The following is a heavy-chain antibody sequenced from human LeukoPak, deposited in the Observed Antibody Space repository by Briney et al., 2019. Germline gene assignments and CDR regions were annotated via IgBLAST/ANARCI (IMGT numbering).Heavy chain of an antibody. CDR3: ARSYCSGGSCYFIY. V-gene: IGHV4-34*01. CDR1: GGSFSGYY. Sequence: SETLSLTCAVYGGSFSGYYWSWIRQPPGKGLEWIGEINHSGSTNYNPSLKGRVTISVDTSKNQFSLKLSSVTAADTAVYYCARSYCSGGSCYFIYWGQGTLVTVSS. J-gene: IGHJ4*02. D-gene: IGHD2-15*01. CDR2: INHSGST.